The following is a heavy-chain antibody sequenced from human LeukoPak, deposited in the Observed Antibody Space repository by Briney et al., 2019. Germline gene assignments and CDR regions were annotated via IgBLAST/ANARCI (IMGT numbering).Heavy chain of an antibody. CDR2: MYNSGST. CDR3: ARVPHFGDYGWFDS. D-gene: IGHD4-17*01. V-gene: IGHV4-59*01. Sequence: SETLSLTCTVSGGSISSYYWSWIRQPPGKGLEWIGYMYNSGSTNYNPSLKSRVTISIDTSKNQFSLKLSSVTAADTAVYYCARVPHFGDYGWFDSWGQGTLVTVSS. J-gene: IGHJ5*01. CDR1: GGSISSYY.